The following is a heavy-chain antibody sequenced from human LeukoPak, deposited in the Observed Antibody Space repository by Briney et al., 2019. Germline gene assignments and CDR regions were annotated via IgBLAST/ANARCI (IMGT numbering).Heavy chain of an antibody. Sequence: GGSLRLSCAASAFTFNNYEMHWVRQAPGKGLEWVSYMSSSGSTIYYADSVKGQFTISRDNAKNSLYLQMNSLRAEDTAVYYCARSASYYSRGASALDIWGQGTMVTVFS. D-gene: IGHD3-10*01. CDR2: MSSSGSTI. V-gene: IGHV3-48*03. J-gene: IGHJ3*02. CDR3: ARSASYYSRGASALDI. CDR1: AFTFNNYE.